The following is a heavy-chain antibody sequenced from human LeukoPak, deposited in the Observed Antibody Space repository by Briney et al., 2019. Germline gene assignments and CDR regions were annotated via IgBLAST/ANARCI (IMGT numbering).Heavy chain of an antibody. V-gene: IGHV1-69*04. CDR3: ARDRSGSPPFDY. CDR2: IIPILGIA. J-gene: IGHJ4*02. CDR1: GGTFSSYA. Sequence: SVKVSCKASGGTFSSYAISWVRQAPGQGLEWMGRIIPILGIANYAQKFQGRVTITADKSTSTAYMELSSLRSEDTAVYYCARDRSGSPPFDYWGQGTLVTVSS. D-gene: IGHD1-26*01.